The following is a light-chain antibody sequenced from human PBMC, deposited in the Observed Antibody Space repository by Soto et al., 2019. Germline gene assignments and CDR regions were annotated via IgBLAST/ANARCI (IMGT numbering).Light chain of an antibody. CDR3: QKCKVAPFT. CDR2: AAS. CDR1: QGIDNH. V-gene: IGKV1-27*01. J-gene: IGKJ4*01. Sequence: DIQMTQSPSSLSASLGDRVTITCRASQGIDNHLAWYQQKPGKAPKLLIYAASTLHSGVPSRFTGSGSGTDFTLTISSRQPEDAATYYCQKCKVAPFTFGGGTKVDIK.